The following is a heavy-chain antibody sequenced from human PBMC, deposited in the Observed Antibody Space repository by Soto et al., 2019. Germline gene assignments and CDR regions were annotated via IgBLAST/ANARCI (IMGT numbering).Heavy chain of an antibody. D-gene: IGHD6-6*01. Sequence: QVQLVQSGAAVKKPGASVKVSCKASGFSFTGYYIHWLRQAPGQGLEWMGWINAHSGGTEYAQKFQGRVTLIRDTSIATAYLTLTSLTSDDTALYYCAKDLTRQLAYWLDPWGQGTQVTVSS. J-gene: IGHJ5*02. CDR2: INAHSGGT. V-gene: IGHV1-2*02. CDR3: AKDLTRQLAYWLDP. CDR1: GFSFTGYY.